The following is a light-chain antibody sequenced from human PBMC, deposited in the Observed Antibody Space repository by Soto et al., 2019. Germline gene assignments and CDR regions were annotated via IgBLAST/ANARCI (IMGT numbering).Light chain of an antibody. CDR1: RSITTY. J-gene: IGKJ1*01. Sequence: DIQMTQSPSSLSASLGDRVTITCRASRSITTYLNWYQQKPGKAPRLLIYAASTLESGVPSRFSGSGSGTEFTLTISSLQVEDLATYFCQQGYSTPRTFGQGTRMEI. CDR3: QQGYSTPRT. V-gene: IGKV1-39*01. CDR2: AAS.